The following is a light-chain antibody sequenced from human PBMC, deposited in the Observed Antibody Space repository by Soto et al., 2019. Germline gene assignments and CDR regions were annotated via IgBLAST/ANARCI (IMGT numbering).Light chain of an antibody. CDR3: QWSGGSVS. Sequence: TQSPGTLSLSPGERSTLSCRASQRVSSTYLAWYQQKPGQPPRLLIYGETFRATGIPDRFSGSGSGTDFTLTINRLEPEDFAVYYCQWSGGSVSFGGGTKVDIK. J-gene: IGKJ4*01. CDR2: GET. CDR1: QRVSSTY. V-gene: IGKV3-20*01.